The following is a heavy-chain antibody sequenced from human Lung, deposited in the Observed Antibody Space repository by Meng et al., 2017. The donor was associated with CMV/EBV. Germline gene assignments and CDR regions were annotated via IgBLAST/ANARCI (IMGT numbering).Heavy chain of an antibody. CDR1: GFTFSSYS. CDR2: ISSSSSYI. V-gene: IGHV3-21*01. D-gene: IGHD6-6*01. J-gene: IGHJ6*02. Sequence: GESLKISCAASGFTFSSYSMNWVRQAPGKGLEWVSSISSSSSYIYYADSVKGRFTISRDNAKNSLYLQMNSLRAEDTAVYYCARDAEQLVRGGGMDVWGQGNXVNGSS. CDR3: ARDAEQLVRGGGMDV.